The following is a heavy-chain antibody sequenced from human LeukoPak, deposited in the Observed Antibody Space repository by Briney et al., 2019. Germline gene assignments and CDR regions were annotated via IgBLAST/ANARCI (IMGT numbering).Heavy chain of an antibody. V-gene: IGHV3-74*01. CDR2: INSDGGST. CDR3: AKDIGQLVLGYFDY. CDR1: GFTFSSYW. D-gene: IGHD6-6*01. J-gene: IGHJ4*02. Sequence: GGSLRLSCAASGFTFSSYWMHWVRQAPGKGLVWVSRINSDGGSTSYADSVKGRFTISRDNAKNTLYLQMNSLRAEDTAVYYCAKDIGQLVLGYFDYWGQGTLVTVSS.